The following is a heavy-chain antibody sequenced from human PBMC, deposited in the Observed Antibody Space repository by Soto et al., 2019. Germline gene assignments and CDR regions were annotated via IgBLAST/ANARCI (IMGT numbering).Heavy chain of an antibody. D-gene: IGHD1-26*01. CDR2: IYYSGST. V-gene: IGHV4-59*01. CDR3: ARVWGGSYESAFDI. CDR1: GGSISSYY. J-gene: IGHJ3*02. Sequence: PSETLSLTCTVSGGSISSYYWSWIRQPPGKGLEWIGYIYYSGSTNYNPSLKSRVTISVDTSKNQFSLKLSSVTAADTAVYYCARVWGGSYESAFDIWGQGTLVTVSS.